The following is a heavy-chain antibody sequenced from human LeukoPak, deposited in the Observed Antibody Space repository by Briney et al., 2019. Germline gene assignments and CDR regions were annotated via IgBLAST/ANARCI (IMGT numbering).Heavy chain of an antibody. D-gene: IGHD6-19*01. V-gene: IGHV4-34*01. Sequence: PSETLSLTCGVYGGSFSNYYWTWIRQSPGKGLGWIGEINPSGGTDYNPSLKSRLTISVDTSKIQFSLKVNSVTAADTAVYYCARGPRYGSVTHWAQGILVTVSS. CDR2: INPSGGT. CDR3: ARGPRYGSVTH. CDR1: GGSFSNYY. J-gene: IGHJ4*02.